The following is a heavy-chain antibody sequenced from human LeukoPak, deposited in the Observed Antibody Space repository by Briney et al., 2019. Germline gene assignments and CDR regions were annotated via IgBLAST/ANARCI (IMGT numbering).Heavy chain of an antibody. CDR1: GGTFSSYA. D-gene: IGHD6-19*01. CDR2: IIPIFGTA. Sequence: GSSVKVSCKASGGTFSSYATSWVRQAPGQGLEWMGGIIPIFGTANYAQKFQGRVTITADESTSTAYMELSSLRSEDTAVYYCARGGSGWSYYYYGMDVWGQGTTVTVSS. J-gene: IGHJ6*02. V-gene: IGHV1-69*01. CDR3: ARGGSGWSYYYYGMDV.